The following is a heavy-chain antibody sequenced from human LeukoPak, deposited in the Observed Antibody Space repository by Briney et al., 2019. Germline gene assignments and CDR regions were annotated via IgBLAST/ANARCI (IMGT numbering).Heavy chain of an antibody. CDR2: ISSSSSTI. Sequence: GGSLRLSCVGSGLSFNTYSMTWLRQAPGKGLEWVSYISSSSSTIYYADSVKGRFTTSRDNAKNSLYLQMNSLRDEDTAVYYCARRSWDYWGQGTLVTVSS. J-gene: IGHJ4*02. CDR3: ARRSWDY. V-gene: IGHV3-48*02. CDR1: GLSFNTYS.